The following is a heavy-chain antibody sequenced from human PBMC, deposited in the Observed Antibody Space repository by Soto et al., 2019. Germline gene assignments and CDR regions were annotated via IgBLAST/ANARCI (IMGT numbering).Heavy chain of an antibody. CDR2: ISYDESTT. J-gene: IGHJ3*01. Sequence: GGSLRLSCAASGFSFSRYGIHWVRQAPGKGLEWVAVISYDESTTFYADSVKGRLTISRDNSKNTLFLQMKSLRPEDTAVYYFWIAMRGSYGSNALDVWGQGTMVTVSS. D-gene: IGHD5-18*01. CDR3: WIAMRGSYGSNALDV. CDR1: GFSFSRYG. V-gene: IGHV3-30*03.